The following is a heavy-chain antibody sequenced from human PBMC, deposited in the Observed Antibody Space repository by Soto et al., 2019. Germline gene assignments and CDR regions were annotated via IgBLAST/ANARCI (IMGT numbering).Heavy chain of an antibody. D-gene: IGHD5-12*01. CDR1: GYTFTSYA. J-gene: IGHJ4*02. Sequence: QVQLVQSGAEVKKPGASVKVSCKASGYTFTSYAMHWVRQAPGQRLEWMGWINAGNGNTKYSQKFQGRVTITRDTSASTAYMELSSLRSEDTAVYYCARDGGRWLRLPGYWGQGTLVTVSS. CDR3: ARDGGRWLRLPGY. V-gene: IGHV1-3*01. CDR2: INAGNGNT.